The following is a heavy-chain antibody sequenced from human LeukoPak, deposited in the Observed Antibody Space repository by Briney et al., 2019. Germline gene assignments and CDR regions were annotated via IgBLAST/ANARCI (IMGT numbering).Heavy chain of an antibody. CDR2: INPHSGGT. D-gene: IGHD2-21*02. Sequence: ASVKVSCKASGYTFIGYYMHWVRQAPGQGLEWMGWINPHSGGTNYAQKFQGRVTMTRDTSISTAYLELSRLRSDDTAVYYCARILMVVTTTDWFDPWGQGTLVTVSS. CDR1: GYTFIGYY. J-gene: IGHJ5*02. CDR3: ARILMVVTTTDWFDP. V-gene: IGHV1-2*02.